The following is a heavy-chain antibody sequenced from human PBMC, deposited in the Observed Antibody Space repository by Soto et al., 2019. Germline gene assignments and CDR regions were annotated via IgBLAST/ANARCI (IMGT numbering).Heavy chain of an antibody. V-gene: IGHV4-38-2*02. CDR1: GYAIRSSCY. J-gene: IGHJ6*02. Sequence: SETLSLTCGVSGYAIRSSCYWGWTRQPREKGLEWVGCIYHSGSTYYNPPLKSRVTTSVDTSKNQSSLKLSSVTAADTAVYYCARDLGTADKYYDFWSGYDESYYYYGMDVWGQGTTVTVSS. CDR2: IYHSGST. CDR3: ARDLGTADKYYDFWSGYDESYYYYGMDV. D-gene: IGHD3-3*01.